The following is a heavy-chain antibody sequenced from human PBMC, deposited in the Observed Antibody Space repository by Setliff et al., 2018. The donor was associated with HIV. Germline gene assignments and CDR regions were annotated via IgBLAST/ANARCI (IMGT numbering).Heavy chain of an antibody. D-gene: IGHD3-10*01. CDR1: GGSINTGHYY. Sequence: SETLSLTCTVSGGSINTGHYYWSWIRHHPGKGLEWIAYIYYTGNTYFNPSLKSRITISIDTSKNQFSLKMSSVTVADTAVYYCARDRYAGEIDYWGQGTLVTVSS. J-gene: IGHJ4*02. V-gene: IGHV4-31*03. CDR2: IYYTGNT. CDR3: ARDRYAGEIDY.